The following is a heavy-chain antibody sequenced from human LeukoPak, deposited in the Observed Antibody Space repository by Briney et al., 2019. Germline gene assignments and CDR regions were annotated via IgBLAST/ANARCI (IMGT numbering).Heavy chain of an antibody. J-gene: IGHJ4*02. CDR2: MFYSGST. CDR3: ARNSLSSSWYAVFDY. V-gene: IGHV4-38-2*01. Sequence: SETLSLTCAVSGYSISSGYYWGWMRQPPGKGLEWIGSMFYSGSTYYSPSLKSRVTISVDTSKNQFSLKVSSVTAADTAVYYCARNSLSSSWYAVFDYWGQGTLVTVSS. D-gene: IGHD6-13*01. CDR1: GYSISSGYY.